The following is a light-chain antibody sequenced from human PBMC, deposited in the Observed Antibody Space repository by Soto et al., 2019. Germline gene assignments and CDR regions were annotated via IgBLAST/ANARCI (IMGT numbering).Light chain of an antibody. J-gene: IGLJ2*01. Sequence: NFMLTQPHSVSESPGQTVTISCTRSSGSIASDYVQWYQQRPGSAPFNVIFEDSQRPSGVPDRFSGSIDSSSNSASLTISRLTTEDAADYYCQSVDGKYVVFGGGTKLTVL. CDR3: QSVDGKYVV. CDR1: SGSIASDY. CDR2: EDS. V-gene: IGLV6-57*04.